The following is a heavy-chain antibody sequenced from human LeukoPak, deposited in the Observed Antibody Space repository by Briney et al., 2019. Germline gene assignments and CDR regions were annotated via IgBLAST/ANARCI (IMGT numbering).Heavy chain of an antibody. CDR3: ARGRVGIAAAGIDAFDI. D-gene: IGHD6-13*01. Sequence: ASVKVSCKASGYTYTSYALQWVRQAPGQGLEWMGWINAGNGNTKYSQKFQGRVTITRDTSASTAYMELSSLRSEDTAVYYCARGRVGIAAAGIDAFDIWGQGTMVTVSS. CDR2: INAGNGNT. J-gene: IGHJ3*02. CDR1: GYTYTSYA. V-gene: IGHV1-3*01.